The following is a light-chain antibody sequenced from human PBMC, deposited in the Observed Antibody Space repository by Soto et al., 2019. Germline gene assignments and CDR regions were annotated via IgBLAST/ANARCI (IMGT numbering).Light chain of an antibody. J-gene: IGKJ1*01. CDR1: QAIIRY. CDR3: QQSYSNPPT. Sequence: VQMTHSPSSLSSSVRARVTMSCRASQAIIRYLNWYRQSPGKAPNLLIYAASTLQSGVPSGFSGSGSGTDFTLTISSLQPEDFAIYYCQQSYSNPPTSGQGTKVDI. V-gene: IGKV1-39*01. CDR2: AAS.